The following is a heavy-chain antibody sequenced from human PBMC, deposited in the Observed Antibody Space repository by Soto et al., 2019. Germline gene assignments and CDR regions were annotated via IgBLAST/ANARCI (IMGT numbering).Heavy chain of an antibody. CDR1: GFPFRTYA. CDR2: INHNHATI. J-gene: IGHJ4*02. CDR3: VRDRGYTGYDLED. V-gene: IGHV3-48*02. D-gene: IGHD5-12*01. Sequence: EVQLVESGGGLIQPGGSLRVSCAASGFPFRTYAMNWVRQAPGKVLEWVSYINHNHATIYYADSVMDRFTISRDNAKNSLYLQMNSLRDEDTAVYYCVRDRGYTGYDLEDWGQGTLVTVSS.